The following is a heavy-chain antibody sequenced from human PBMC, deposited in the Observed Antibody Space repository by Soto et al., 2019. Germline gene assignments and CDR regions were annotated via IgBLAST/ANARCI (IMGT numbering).Heavy chain of an antibody. CDR1: GGTFSSYA. CDR2: IIPIFGTA. V-gene: IGHV1-69*13. CDR3: ARSRHDYGLFDY. Sequence: RASVQVSCKASGGTFSSYAISWVRQAPGQGLEWMGGIIPIFGTANYAQKFQGRVTNTEDGSTSTAYMELSSLRSEDTAVYYCARSRHDYGLFDYWGQGTLVTVSS. D-gene: IGHD4-17*01. J-gene: IGHJ4*02.